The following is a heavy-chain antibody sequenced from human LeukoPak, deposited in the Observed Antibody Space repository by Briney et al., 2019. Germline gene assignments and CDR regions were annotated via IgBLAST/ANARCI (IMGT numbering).Heavy chain of an antibody. V-gene: IGHV3-9*03. D-gene: IGHD1-26*01. J-gene: IGHJ6*03. CDR2: ISWNSGSK. Sequence: GRSLRLSCAASGFTFDDYAMHWVRQAPGKGLEWVSGISWNSGSKVYADSVKGRFTISRDNAKNSLYLQMNSLRTEDMALYYCAKAGGSYLYYYMDVWGKGTTVTVSS. CDR1: GFTFDDYA. CDR3: AKAGGSYLYYYMDV.